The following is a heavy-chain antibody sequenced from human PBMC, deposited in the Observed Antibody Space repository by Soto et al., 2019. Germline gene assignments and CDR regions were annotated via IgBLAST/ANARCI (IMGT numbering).Heavy chain of an antibody. CDR3: ARVRERWQYIDWFYHFDQ. V-gene: IGHV1-24*01. CDR2: FDPEDGET. D-gene: IGHD3-9*01. Sequence: ASVKVSCKVSGYTLTELSMHWVRQAPGKGLEWMGGFDPEDGETIYAQKFQGRVTMTEDTSTDTAYMELSSLRSEDTAVYYCARVRERWQYIDWFYHFDQWGQGTLVTVSS. CDR1: GYTLTELS. J-gene: IGHJ4*02.